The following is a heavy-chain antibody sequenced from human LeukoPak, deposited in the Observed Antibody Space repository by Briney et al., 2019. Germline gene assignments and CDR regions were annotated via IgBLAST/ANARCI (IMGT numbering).Heavy chain of an antibody. CDR2: ISYDGSNK. CDR1: GFTFSSYA. CDR3: ARDSYYYDSSGFESGAFDI. J-gene: IGHJ3*02. D-gene: IGHD3-22*01. V-gene: IGHV3-30-3*01. Sequence: PGGSLRLSCAASGFTFSSYAMHWVRQAPGKGLEWVAVISYDGSNKYYADSVKGRFTISRDNSKNTLYLQVNSLRAEDTAVYYCARDSYYYDSSGFESGAFDIWGQGTMVTVSS.